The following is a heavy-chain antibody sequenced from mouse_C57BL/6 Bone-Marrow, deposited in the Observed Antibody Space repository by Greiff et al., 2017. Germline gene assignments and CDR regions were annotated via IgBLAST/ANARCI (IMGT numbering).Heavy chain of an antibody. CDR2: IDPNSGCN. Sequence: QVQLQQPGAELVKPGASVKLSCKASGYTFTSYRMHWVKQRPGRGLEWIGRIDPNSGCNKYNEQFSSKATLTVDNPSSPAYMQLSRLTSEDSAVYYCARGDYGNGYWGQGTTLTVSS. J-gene: IGHJ2*01. CDR3: ARGDYGNGY. CDR1: GYTFTSYR. D-gene: IGHD1-1*02. V-gene: IGHV1-72*01.